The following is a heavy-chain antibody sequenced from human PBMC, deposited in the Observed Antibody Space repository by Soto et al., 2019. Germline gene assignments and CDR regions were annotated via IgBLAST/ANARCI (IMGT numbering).Heavy chain of an antibody. CDR1: GYSFTSFW. CDR2: IYPGDSDT. V-gene: IGHV5-51*01. J-gene: IGHJ4*02. CDR3: ARHLGLANDYYFDY. D-gene: IGHD3-3*02. Sequence: PGECLKISCKASGYSFTSFWIGWVRQMPGKGLEWMGIIYPGDSDTRYSPSFQGQVTISADKSISTAYLQWSSLKASDTAMYYCARHLGLANDYYFDYWGQGTLVTVSS.